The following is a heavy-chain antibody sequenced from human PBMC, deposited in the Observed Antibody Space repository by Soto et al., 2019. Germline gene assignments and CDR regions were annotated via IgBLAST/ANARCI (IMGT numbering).Heavy chain of an antibody. CDR1: GFTFSTYS. CDR3: ARDHGYFDY. CDR2: ISSGSSHI. V-gene: IGHV3-21*01. J-gene: IGHJ4*02. Sequence: GGSLRLSCAASGFTFSTYSMNWVRQAPGKGLEWVSSISSGSSHIYYADSVKGRFTISRDNAKNSLYLQMNSLRAEDTAVYYCARDHGYFDYWGQGILVTVSS.